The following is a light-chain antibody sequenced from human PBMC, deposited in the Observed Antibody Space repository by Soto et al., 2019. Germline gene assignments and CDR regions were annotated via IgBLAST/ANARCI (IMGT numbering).Light chain of an antibody. Sequence: AIQLTQSPSSLSASVGDRVTITCRASQGISSALAWYQQKPGKAPKLLIYDASSLESGVPSRFSGSGSVTDFTLTISSLQPEDFATYYCQQFNSYWITFGQGTRLEIK. V-gene: IGKV1-13*02. CDR3: QQFNSYWIT. J-gene: IGKJ5*01. CDR2: DAS. CDR1: QGISSA.